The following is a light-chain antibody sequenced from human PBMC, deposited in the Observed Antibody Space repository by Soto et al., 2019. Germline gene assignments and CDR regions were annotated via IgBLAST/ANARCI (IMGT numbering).Light chain of an antibody. CDR2: GAS. Sequence: EIVMTQSPATLSVSPGERATLSCRASQSVSSKLAWYRQKPGQAPRLLIYGASTRATGIPARFSGSESGTESTLTISSLQCEDVAVYYCQQYRHWPPHPCGRGTKLGIK. CDR3: QQYRHWPPHP. V-gene: IGKV3-15*01. CDR1: QSVSSK. J-gene: IGKJ2*01.